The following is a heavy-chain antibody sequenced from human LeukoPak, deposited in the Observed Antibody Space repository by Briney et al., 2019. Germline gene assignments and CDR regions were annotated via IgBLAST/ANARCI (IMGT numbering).Heavy chain of an antibody. Sequence: ASVKVSCKASGYTFTSYYMHWVRQAPGQGLEWMGIISPSGGSTSYAQKFQGRVTMTRDMSTSTVYMELSSLRSEDTAVYYCASNVVVTATDAFDIWGQGTMVTVSS. D-gene: IGHD2-21*02. CDR1: GYTFTSYY. CDR3: ASNVVVTATDAFDI. V-gene: IGHV1-46*01. J-gene: IGHJ3*02. CDR2: ISPSGGST.